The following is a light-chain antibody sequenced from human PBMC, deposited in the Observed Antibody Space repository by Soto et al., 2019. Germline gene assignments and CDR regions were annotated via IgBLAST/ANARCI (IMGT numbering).Light chain of an antibody. CDR2: DAS. J-gene: IGKJ5*01. CDR3: QQTHSFPIT. CDR1: QDISNY. V-gene: IGKV1-33*01. Sequence: DIQMTQSPSSLSASVGDRVTITCQASQDISNYLNWYQQKPGKAPKLLIYDASNLETGVPSRFSGSGSGTDFTFTISSLQPEDFAIYYCQQTHSFPITFGQGTRLEIK.